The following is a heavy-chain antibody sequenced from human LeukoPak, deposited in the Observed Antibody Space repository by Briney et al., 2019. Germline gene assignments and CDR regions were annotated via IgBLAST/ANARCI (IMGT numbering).Heavy chain of an antibody. J-gene: IGHJ5*02. Sequence: SVKVSCKASGGTFSSYAISWVRQAPGQGLEWMGGIIPIFGTANYAQKFQGRVTITADESTSTAYMELSSLRSEDTAVYYCARSPHDYGDRFWFDPWGQGTLVTVSS. CDR1: GGTFSSYA. V-gene: IGHV1-69*13. CDR2: IIPIFGTA. CDR3: ARSPHDYGDRFWFDP. D-gene: IGHD4-17*01.